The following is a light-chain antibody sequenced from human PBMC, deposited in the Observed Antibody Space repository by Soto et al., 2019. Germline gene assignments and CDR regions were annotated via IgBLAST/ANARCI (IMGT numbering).Light chain of an antibody. J-gene: IGLJ2*01. CDR1: GSDVGGYNY. V-gene: IGLV2-14*01. Sequence: QSVLTQPASVSGSPGQSIAISCTGTGSDVGGYNYVSWYQQHPDKAPKLIIYGVSDRPSGVSNRFSGSKSGNTASLTISGLQAEDEADYYCSSSSSSGPVVFGGGTKLTVL. CDR2: GVS. CDR3: SSSSSSGPVV.